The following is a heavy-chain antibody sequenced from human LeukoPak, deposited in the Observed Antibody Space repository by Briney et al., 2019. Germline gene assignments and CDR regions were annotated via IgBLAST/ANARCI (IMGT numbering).Heavy chain of an antibody. CDR1: GFTFSSYG. Sequence: GRSLRLSCAASGFTFSSYGMHWVRQAPGKGLEWVAVISYDGSNKYYADSVKGRFTISRDNSKNTLYLQMSSLRAEDTAVYYCAKGDAVAAKLGYFDYWGQGTLVTVSS. CDR3: AKGDAVAAKLGYFDY. D-gene: IGHD6-19*01. J-gene: IGHJ4*02. CDR2: ISYDGSNK. V-gene: IGHV3-30*18.